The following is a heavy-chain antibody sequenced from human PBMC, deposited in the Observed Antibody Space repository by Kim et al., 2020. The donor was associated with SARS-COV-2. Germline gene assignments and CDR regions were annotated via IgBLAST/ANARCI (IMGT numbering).Heavy chain of an antibody. CDR2: IYSDGST. V-gene: IGHV3-66*01. CDR3: SRDSPFGGGRFDY. D-gene: IGHD3-10*01. CDR1: GFSVISNY. J-gene: IGHJ4*02. Sequence: GGSLRLSCAASGFSVISNYISWVRQAPGKGLEWVSVIYSDGSTYYADSVKGRFTISRDNSKNTLYLQMNSLIAEDTAVYYCSRDSPFGGGRFDYWGQGTL.